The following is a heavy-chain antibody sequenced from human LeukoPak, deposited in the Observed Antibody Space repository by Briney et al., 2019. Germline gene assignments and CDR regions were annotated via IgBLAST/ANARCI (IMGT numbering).Heavy chain of an antibody. Sequence: GGSLRLSCAASGFTFYNFAMSWVRQAPGKGLEWVSVIYSGGSTYYADSVKGRFTISRDNSKNTLYLQMNSLRAEDTAVYYCARAVGIEGDYWGQGTLVTVSS. V-gene: IGHV3-66*01. D-gene: IGHD7-27*01. CDR1: GFTFYNFA. CDR3: ARAVGIEGDY. J-gene: IGHJ4*02. CDR2: IYSGGST.